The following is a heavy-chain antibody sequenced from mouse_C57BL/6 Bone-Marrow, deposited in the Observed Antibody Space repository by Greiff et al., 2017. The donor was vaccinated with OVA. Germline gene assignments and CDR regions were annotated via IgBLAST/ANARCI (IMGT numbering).Heavy chain of an antibody. CDR2: INYDGSST. Sequence: DVHLVESEGGLVQPGSSMKLSCTASGFTFSDYYMAWVRQVPEKGLEWVANINYDGSSTYYLDSLKSRFIISRDNAKNILYLQMSSLKSEDTATYYCAREDDYAWFAYWGQGTLVTVSA. CDR1: GFTFSDYY. CDR3: AREDDYAWFAY. V-gene: IGHV5-16*01. J-gene: IGHJ3*01. D-gene: IGHD2-4*01.